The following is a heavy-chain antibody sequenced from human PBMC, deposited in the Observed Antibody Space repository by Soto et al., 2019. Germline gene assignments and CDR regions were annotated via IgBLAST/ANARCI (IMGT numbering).Heavy chain of an antibody. CDR1: GFTFSSYS. V-gene: IGHV3-21*01. CDR3: ARDIIAAAGTFDY. D-gene: IGHD6-13*01. CDR2: ISSSSSYI. Sequence: GGSLRLSCAASGFTFSSYSMNWVRQAPGKGLEWVSSISSSSSYIYYADSVKGRFTISRDNAKNSLYLKMNSLRAEDTAVYYCARDIIAAAGTFDYWGQGTLVTVSS. J-gene: IGHJ4*02.